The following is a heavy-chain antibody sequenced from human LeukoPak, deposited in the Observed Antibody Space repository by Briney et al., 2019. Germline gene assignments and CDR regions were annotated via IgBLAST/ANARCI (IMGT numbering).Heavy chain of an antibody. Sequence: SETLSLTCTVSGGSINNYFWNWIRQPPGNGLEWIGYIYYTGSSSYSPSLKSRVTISVDTSKNQFSLKLTSVTTADTAIYFCARGGIPTQNWFDPWGQGTPVTVSS. CDR2: IYYTGSS. D-gene: IGHD2-15*01. V-gene: IGHV4-59*01. J-gene: IGHJ5*02. CDR1: GGSINNYF. CDR3: ARGGIPTQNWFDP.